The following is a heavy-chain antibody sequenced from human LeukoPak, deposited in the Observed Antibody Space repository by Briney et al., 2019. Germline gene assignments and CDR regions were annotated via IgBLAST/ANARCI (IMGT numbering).Heavy chain of an antibody. CDR3: ARAAYCSDGTCYNWFDP. J-gene: IGHJ5*02. CDR2: INTNTGNS. Sequence: ASVKVSCKASGYTFTTYAMNWVRQAPGQGLEWMGWINTNTGNSTYAQGFTGRFVFSLDTSVSTAYLQISSLKTEDTAVYYCARAAYCSDGTCYNWFDPWGQGTLVTVSS. CDR1: GYTFTTYA. V-gene: IGHV7-4-1*02. D-gene: IGHD2-15*01.